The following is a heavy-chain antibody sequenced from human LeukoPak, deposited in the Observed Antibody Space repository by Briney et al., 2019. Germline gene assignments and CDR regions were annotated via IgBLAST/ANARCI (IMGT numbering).Heavy chain of an antibody. D-gene: IGHD5-18*01. CDR3: ARGILGQLPPDY. V-gene: IGHV4-39*07. CDR2: IYYSVST. Sequence: PSETLSLTCTVSGGSISSSSYYWGWIRQPPGKGLEWIGSIYYSVSTYYNPSLKSRVTISVDTSENQFSLKLSSVTAADTAVYYCARGILGQLPPDYWGQGTLVTVSS. CDR1: GGSISSSSYY. J-gene: IGHJ4*02.